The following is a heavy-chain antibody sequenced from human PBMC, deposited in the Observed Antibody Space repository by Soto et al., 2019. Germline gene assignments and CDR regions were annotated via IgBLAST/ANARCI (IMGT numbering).Heavy chain of an antibody. CDR2: IYHSGSF. J-gene: IGHJ4*02. V-gene: IGHV4-30-2*01. Sequence: SETLSLTCTVSGGFINDYFWSWLRQPPGEGLEWIGYIYHSGSFLYNPSLKSRVTISLDRSKNQFSLRLNSVTAADTAVFYCARSVGYRSGWWPYYFDYWGQGALVTVSS. D-gene: IGHD6-19*01. CDR3: ARSVGYRSGWWPYYFDY. CDR1: GGFINDYF.